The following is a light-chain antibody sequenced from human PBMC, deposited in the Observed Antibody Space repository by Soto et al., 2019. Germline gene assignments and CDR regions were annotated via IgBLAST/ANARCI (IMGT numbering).Light chain of an antibody. CDR2: GVN. V-gene: IGLV2-23*02. J-gene: IGLJ2*01. CDR1: TSDIGSYDL. CDR3: YAYGLSNTFA. Sequence: QSALTQPASVSGSPGQSITISCTGTTSDIGSYDLVSWYRQHPGEAPSLLIYGVNKRPSGVSNRFSGSKSGNTAYLTISGLQADDEAHYWCYAYGLSNTFAFGGGTKLTVL.